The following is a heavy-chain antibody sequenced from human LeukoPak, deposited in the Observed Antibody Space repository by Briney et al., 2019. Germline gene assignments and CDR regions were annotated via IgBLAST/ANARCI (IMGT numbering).Heavy chain of an antibody. CDR1: GYSFTTYW. CDR3: ASTYCSGGSCYHDAFDI. V-gene: IGHV5-51*01. Sequence: GESLKISCKASGYSFTTYWIGWVRQMPGKGLEWMGIIYPGDSDTRYSPSFQGQVTISADKSISTAYLQWSSLKASDTAMYYCASTYCSGGSCYHDAFDIWGQGTMVTVSS. J-gene: IGHJ3*02. D-gene: IGHD2-15*01. CDR2: IYPGDSDT.